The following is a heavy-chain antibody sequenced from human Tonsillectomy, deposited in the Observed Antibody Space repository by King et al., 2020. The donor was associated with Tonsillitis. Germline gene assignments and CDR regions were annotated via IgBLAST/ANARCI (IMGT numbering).Heavy chain of an antibody. V-gene: IGHV4-59*01. CDR1: GGSISTYY. CDR2: IYYSGTT. J-gene: IGHJ6*03. CDR3: ARDRENGYYYYMDV. Sequence: QLQESGPGLVKPSETLSLTCTVSGGSISTYYWTWIRQPPGEGLEWIGNIYYSGTTKYNPSLKSRVTLSVDTSKNQFSLKLSSVTAADTAVYYCARDRENGYYYYMDVWGKGTTVTVAS.